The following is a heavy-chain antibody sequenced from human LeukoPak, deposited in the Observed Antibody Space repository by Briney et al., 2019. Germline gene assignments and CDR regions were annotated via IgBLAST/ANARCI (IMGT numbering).Heavy chain of an antibody. CDR3: ARAHGSGSYYTLTY. Sequence: SENLSLTCTVSGGSISSYYWSWIRQPPGKGLEWIGYIYYSGSTNYNPSLKSRVTISVDTSKNQFSLKLSSVTAADTAVYYCARAHGSGSYYTLTYWGQGTLVTVSS. D-gene: IGHD3-10*01. J-gene: IGHJ4*02. CDR1: GGSISSYY. CDR2: IYYSGST. V-gene: IGHV4-59*01.